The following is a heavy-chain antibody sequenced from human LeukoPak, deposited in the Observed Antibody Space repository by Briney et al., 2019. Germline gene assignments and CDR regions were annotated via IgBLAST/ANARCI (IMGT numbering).Heavy chain of an antibody. Sequence: ASVKVSCKVSGYTLTELSMHWVRQAPGQGLEWMGWINPNSGGTNYAQKFQGRVTMTRDTSISTAYMELSRLRSDDTAVYYCAREDSITMVRGVKATFDYWGQGTLVTVSS. CDR3: AREDSITMVRGVKATFDY. CDR1: GYTLTELS. CDR2: INPNSGGT. D-gene: IGHD3-10*01. J-gene: IGHJ4*02. V-gene: IGHV1-2*02.